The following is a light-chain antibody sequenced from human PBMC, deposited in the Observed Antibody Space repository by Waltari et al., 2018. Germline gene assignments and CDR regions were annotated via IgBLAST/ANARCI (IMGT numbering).Light chain of an antibody. J-gene: IGKJ1*01. CDR1: QSVSSY. CDR3: QQRSNWPRT. Sequence: ILLTQSPASLSLSPGERATLSCRASQSVSSYLGWSQQKPGQTPRLLIYDASNRATGIPARFSGSGSGADFTRTISSLEPEDFAVYYCQQRSNWPRTFGQGTKVGIK. V-gene: IGKV3-11*01. CDR2: DAS.